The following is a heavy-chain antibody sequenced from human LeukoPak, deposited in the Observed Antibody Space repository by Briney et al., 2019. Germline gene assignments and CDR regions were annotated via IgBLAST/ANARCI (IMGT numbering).Heavy chain of an antibody. CDR3: AKDQESYSSSWMDY. V-gene: IGHV3-9*01. J-gene: IGHJ4*02. Sequence: GRSLRLSCAASGFTFDDYAMHWVRQAPGKGLEWVSGISWNSGSIGYADSVKGRFTISRDNAKNSLYLQMNSLRAEDTALYYCAKDQESYSSSWMDYWGQGTLVTVSS. CDR2: ISWNSGSI. CDR1: GFTFDDYA. D-gene: IGHD6-13*01.